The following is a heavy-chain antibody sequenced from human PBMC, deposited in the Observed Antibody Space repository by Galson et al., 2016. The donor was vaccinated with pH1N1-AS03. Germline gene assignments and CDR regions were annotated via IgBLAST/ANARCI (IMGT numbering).Heavy chain of an antibody. V-gene: IGHV3-15*01. J-gene: IGHJ5*02. CDR2: IKSKTDGGTI. CDR3: TATSCSSRDYCYYH. Sequence: SLRLSCAASGFTFNNAWMSWVRQAPGKGLEWVGRIKSKTDGGTIDYAAPAKGRFTISRHDSIDTLFLQMSSLKTADTAVYYCTATSCSSRDYCYYHWGQGTLVTVSS. CDR1: GFTFNNAW. D-gene: IGHD2-2*01.